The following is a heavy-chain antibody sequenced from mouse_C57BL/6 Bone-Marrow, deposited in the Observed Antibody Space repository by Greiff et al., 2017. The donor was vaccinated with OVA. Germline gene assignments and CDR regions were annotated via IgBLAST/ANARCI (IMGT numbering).Heavy chain of an antibody. V-gene: IGHV5-9-1*02. CDR1: GFTFSSYA. Sequence: EVQRVESGEGLVKPGGSLKLSCAASGFTFSSYAMSWVRQTPEKRLEWVAYISSGGDYIYYADTVKGRFTISRDNARNTLYLQMSSLQSEDTAMYYCTRERGFITTVVAPYYFDYWGQGTTLTVSS. D-gene: IGHD1-1*01. J-gene: IGHJ2*01. CDR2: ISSGGDYI. CDR3: TRERGFITTVVAPYYFDY.